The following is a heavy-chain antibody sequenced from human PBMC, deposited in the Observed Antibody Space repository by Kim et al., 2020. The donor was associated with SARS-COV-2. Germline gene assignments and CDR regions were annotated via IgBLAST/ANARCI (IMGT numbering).Heavy chain of an antibody. D-gene: IGHD2-2*01. CDR3: ASQEDRYCSSTSCYEYYYYGMDV. J-gene: IGHJ6*02. CDR1: GFTFSSYS. V-gene: IGHV3-48*04. CDR2: ISSSSSTI. Sequence: GGSLRLSCAASGFTFSSYSMNWVRQAPGKGLEWVSYISSSSSTIYYADSVKGRFTISRDNAKNSLYLQMNSLRAEDTAVYYCASQEDRYCSSTSCYEYYYYGMDVWAQGTTFTVSS.